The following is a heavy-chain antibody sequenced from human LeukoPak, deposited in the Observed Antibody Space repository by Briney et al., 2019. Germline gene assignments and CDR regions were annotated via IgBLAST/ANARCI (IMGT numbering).Heavy chain of an antibody. CDR1: GFTFSSYG. J-gene: IGHJ4*02. V-gene: IGHV3-23*01. Sequence: TGGSLRLSCAASGFTFSSYGMSWVRQAPGKGLEWVSAISGSGGSTYYADSVKGRFTISRDNSKNTLYLQMISLRAEDTAVYYCAKRSPYGDYAAAYLDYWGQGTLVTVSS. D-gene: IGHD4-17*01. CDR2: ISGSGGST. CDR3: AKRSPYGDYAAAYLDY.